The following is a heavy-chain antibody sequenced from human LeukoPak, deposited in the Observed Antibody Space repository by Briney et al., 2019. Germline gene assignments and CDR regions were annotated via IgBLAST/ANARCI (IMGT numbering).Heavy chain of an antibody. J-gene: IGHJ4*02. CDR2: ISGTGGST. CDR1: GFTFSNYG. V-gene: IGHV3-23*01. Sequence: GGSLRLSCAASGFTFSNYGMSWVRQAPGEGLEWISGISGTGGSTYYADSVKGRFTISRDNSKNTLYLQMNSLRAEDTAIYYCARVWKGNYYDYWGQGTLVTVSS. CDR3: ARVWKGNYYDY. D-gene: IGHD3-3*01.